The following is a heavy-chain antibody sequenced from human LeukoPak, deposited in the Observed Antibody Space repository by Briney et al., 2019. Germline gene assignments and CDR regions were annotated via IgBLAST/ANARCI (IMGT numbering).Heavy chain of an antibody. D-gene: IGHD5-18*01. J-gene: IGHJ4*02. CDR2: ISGSSSYI. Sequence: GGSLRLSCAASGFTFTSYSMNWVRQAPGKGLEWVSSISGSSSYIYYADSVKGRFIISRDNAKNSLYLQMNSLRAEDTAVDYCAKAGYSYGPNFDYWGQGTLVTVSS. CDR1: GFTFTSYS. V-gene: IGHV3-21*01. CDR3: AKAGYSYGPNFDY.